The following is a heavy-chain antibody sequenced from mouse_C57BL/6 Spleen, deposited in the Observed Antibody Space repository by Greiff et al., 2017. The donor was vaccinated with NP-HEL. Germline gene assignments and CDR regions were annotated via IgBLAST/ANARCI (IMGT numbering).Heavy chain of an antibody. V-gene: IGHV1-15*01. Sequence: VQLQQSGAELVRPGASVTLSCKASGYTFTDYEMHWVKQTPVHGLEWIGAIDPETGGTAYNQKFKGKAILTADKSSSTAYMELRILTSEDSAVYYCTRSPRRSWFAYWGQGTLVTVSA. CDR2: IDPETGGT. CDR1: GYTFTDYE. CDR3: TRSPRRSWFAY. J-gene: IGHJ3*01.